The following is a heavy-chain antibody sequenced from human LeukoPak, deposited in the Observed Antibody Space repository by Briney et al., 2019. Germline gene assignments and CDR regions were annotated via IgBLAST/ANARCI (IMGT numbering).Heavy chain of an antibody. D-gene: IGHD2-2*02. Sequence: GASVRVSCKASGYTFSGYYMHWVRQTPGQGREWMGWINPNSGDTEYLQKFQDRVNMTWDMSISTAYMELGRLRSDDTAVYCARDTARSPIVIVPPAKPNYYFDYWGQGTLVTVSS. CDR1: GYTFSGYY. V-gene: IGHV1-2*02. CDR2: INPNSGDT. J-gene: IGHJ4*02. CDR3: ARDTARSPIVIVPPAKPNYYFDY.